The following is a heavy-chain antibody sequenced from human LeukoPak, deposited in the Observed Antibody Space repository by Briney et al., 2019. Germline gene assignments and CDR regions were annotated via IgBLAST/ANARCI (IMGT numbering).Heavy chain of an antibody. D-gene: IGHD3-22*01. CDR2: IYSSGST. J-gene: IGHJ5*02. CDR1: GVSISSGDYY. Sequence: SETLSLTCTVSGVSISSGDYYWSWIRQPPGKRLEWIGCIYSSGSTYYNPSLKSRATVSLDTSKNQLSLKLSSVTAADTAVYYCARPYYYDSRIDPWGQGTLVTVSS. V-gene: IGHV4-30-4*01. CDR3: ARPYYYDSRIDP.